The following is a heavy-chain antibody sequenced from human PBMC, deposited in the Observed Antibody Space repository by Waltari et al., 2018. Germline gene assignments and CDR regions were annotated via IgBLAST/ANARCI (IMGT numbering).Heavy chain of an antibody. V-gene: IGHV3-30*18. J-gene: IGHJ4*02. CDR1: GFPFRSYG. CDR2: ISYDGSNK. CDR3: AKDQRSGGSCFDY. D-gene: IGHD1-26*01. Sequence: QVQLVESGGGVVQPGRSLRLSCAASGFPFRSYGMHWVRQAPGKGLEWVAVISYDGSNKYYADSVKGRFTISRDNSKNTLYLQMNSLRAEDTAVYYCAKDQRSGGSCFDYWGQGTLVTVSS.